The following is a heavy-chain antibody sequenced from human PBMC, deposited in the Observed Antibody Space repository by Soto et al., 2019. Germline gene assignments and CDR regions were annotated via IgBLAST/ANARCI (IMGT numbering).Heavy chain of an antibody. CDR3: AKGRATYYHDGTGDY. D-gene: IGHD3-22*01. V-gene: IGHV3-23*01. J-gene: IGHJ4*02. CDR1: GFTFSSYA. CDR2: ISGSGGFT. Sequence: EVQLLESGGGLVQPGGSLRLSCAASGFTFSSYAMSWVRQAPGKGLEWVSAISGSGGFTYYADSVKGRFTISRDNSKNRLYLQMTSLRAEDTAVYYCAKGRATYYHDGTGDYWGQGTLVTVSS.